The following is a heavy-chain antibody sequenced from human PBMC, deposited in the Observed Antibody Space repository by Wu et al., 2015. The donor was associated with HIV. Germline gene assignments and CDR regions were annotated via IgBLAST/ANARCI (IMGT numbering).Heavy chain of an antibody. CDR1: GYTFTSYD. CDR3: ARVPHDHYYGSGSYYLDV. CDR2: MNPNSGNT. Sequence: QVQLVQSGAEVKKPGASVKVSCKASGYTFTSYDINWVRQATGQGLEWMGWMNPNSGNTGYAQKFQGRVTMTRNTSISTAYMELSSLRSEDTAVYYCARVPHDHYYGSGSYYLDVWGQGTTVTVSS. J-gene: IGHJ6*02. V-gene: IGHV1-8*01. D-gene: IGHD3-10*01.